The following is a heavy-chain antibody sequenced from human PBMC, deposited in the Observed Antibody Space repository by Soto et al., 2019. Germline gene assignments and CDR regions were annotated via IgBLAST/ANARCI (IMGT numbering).Heavy chain of an antibody. CDR3: ATPLLRGPQYDYRSPATASLYRSGVGV. CDR1: RGTFNTSP. CDR2: IVPVLGMV. D-gene: IGHD3-3*01. Sequence: QVLLAQSGAEVKKPGSSVKVSCQTSRGTFNTSPISWVRQAPGQGLEWLGDIVPVLGMVNYAQQFQDRLNLAAAESTTIVCMEVSRLTPEDSAVYSCATPLLRGPQYDYRSPATASLYRSGVGVWGQGTTVIVSS. V-gene: IGHV1-69*01. J-gene: IGHJ6*02.